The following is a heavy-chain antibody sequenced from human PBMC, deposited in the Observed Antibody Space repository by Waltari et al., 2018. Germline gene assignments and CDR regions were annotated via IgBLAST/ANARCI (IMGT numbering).Heavy chain of an antibody. J-gene: IGHJ5*02. CDR2: FDYEDSER. Sequence: QVQLVQSGAEVKKPGASVKVSCKVSGYTLTELSMYWVRQAPGTGLEWMGGFDYEDSERLYGQKVQGRVTMTGDTATDTAYRELGSLGSEDTSGYYGGTTTGVVRPAAIPGGFDPWGQGTLVTVSS. CDR3: GTTTGVVRPAAIPGGFDP. CDR1: GYTLTELS. D-gene: IGHD2-2*02. V-gene: IGHV1-24*01.